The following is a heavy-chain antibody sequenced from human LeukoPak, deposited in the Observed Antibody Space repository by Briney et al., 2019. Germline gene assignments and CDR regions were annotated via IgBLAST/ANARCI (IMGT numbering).Heavy chain of an antibody. J-gene: IGHJ3*02. CDR2: INPSGGST. Sequence: ASVKVSCKASGYTFTSYYMHWVRQPPGQGLEWMGIINPSGGSTSYAQKFQGRVTMTRDTSTSTVYMELSSLRSEDTAVYYCARESIDDILTGYYKGDAFDIWGQGTMATVSS. CDR3: ARESIDDILTGYYKGDAFDI. V-gene: IGHV1-46*01. D-gene: IGHD3-9*01. CDR1: GYTFTSYY.